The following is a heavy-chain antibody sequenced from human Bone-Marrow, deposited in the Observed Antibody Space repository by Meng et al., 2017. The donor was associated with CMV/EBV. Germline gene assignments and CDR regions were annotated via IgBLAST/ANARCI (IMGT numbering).Heavy chain of an antibody. V-gene: IGHV1-46*02. CDR1: GYTFNSYY. J-gene: IGHJ4*02. Sequence: SGYTFNSYYMHWERQGPGQGLEWMGIINPSGGSTGYAQKFQGRVTMTRDTSTSTVYMELSSLRSEDTAVYYCASLGYDILTGYSDYWGQGTLVTVSS. CDR3: ASLGYDILTGYSDY. D-gene: IGHD3-9*01. CDR2: INPSGGST.